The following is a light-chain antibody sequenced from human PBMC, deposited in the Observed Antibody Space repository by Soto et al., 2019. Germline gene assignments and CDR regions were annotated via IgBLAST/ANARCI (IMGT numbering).Light chain of an antibody. Sequence: DIQMTQSPSTLSASVGDRVTITCRASQSINNYLAWYQQKPGKAPKLLIYKASTLESGVPSRFSGSGSGTEFTLSISSLQADDFATYYCQQHESFPRTFGQVTKVEIK. V-gene: IGKV1-5*03. J-gene: IGKJ1*01. CDR1: QSINNY. CDR2: KAS. CDR3: QQHESFPRT.